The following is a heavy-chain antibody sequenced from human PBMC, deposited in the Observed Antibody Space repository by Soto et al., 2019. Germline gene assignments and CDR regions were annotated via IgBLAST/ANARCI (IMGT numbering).Heavy chain of an antibody. J-gene: IGHJ5*02. D-gene: IGHD3-22*01. CDR1: GGSISSGGYS. V-gene: IGHV4-30-2*01. CDR2: IYHSGST. Sequence: SETLSLTCAVSGGSISSGGYSWSWIRQPPGKGLEWIGYIYHSGSTYYNPSLKSRVTISVDRSKNQFSLKLSSVTAADTAVYYCARVHYDSSGFHWFDPWGKGTLVTVSA. CDR3: ARVHYDSSGFHWFDP.